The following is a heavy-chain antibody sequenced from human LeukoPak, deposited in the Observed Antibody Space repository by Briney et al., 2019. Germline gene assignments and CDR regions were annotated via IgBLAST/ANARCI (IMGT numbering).Heavy chain of an antibody. J-gene: IGHJ3*02. V-gene: IGHV3-7*01. Sequence: GGSLRLSCAASGFTFSSYSMNWVRQAPGEGLEWVANIKQDGSEKYYVDYVKGRFSISRDNAKNSLYLQMNSLRAEDTAVYYCARDEIWGQGTMVTVSS. CDR1: GFTFSSYS. CDR3: ARDEI. CDR2: IKQDGSEK.